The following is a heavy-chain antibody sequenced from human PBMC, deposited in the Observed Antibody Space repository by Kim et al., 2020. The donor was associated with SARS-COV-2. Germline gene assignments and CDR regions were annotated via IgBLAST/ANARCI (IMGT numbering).Heavy chain of an antibody. J-gene: IGHJ4*02. D-gene: IGHD6-19*01. CDR2: IKSKTDGGTT. CDR3: TTGRGKQWLVYGY. V-gene: IGHV3-15*01. Sequence: GGSLRLSCAASGFTFSNAWMSWVRQAPGKGLEWVGRIKSKTDGGTTDYAAPVKGRFTISRDDSKNTLYLQMNSLKTEDTAVYYCTTGRGKQWLVYGYWGQGTLVTVSS. CDR1: GFTFSNAW.